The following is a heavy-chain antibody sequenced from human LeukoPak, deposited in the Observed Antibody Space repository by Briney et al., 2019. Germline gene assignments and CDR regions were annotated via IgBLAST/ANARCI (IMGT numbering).Heavy chain of an antibody. J-gene: IGHJ6*03. V-gene: IGHV3-30*02. Sequence: PGGSLRLSCAASGFTFSSYGMDWVRQAPGKGLEWVAFIRYDGSNKYYADSVKGRFTISRDNSKNTLYLQMNSLRAEDTAVYYCAKSRLRDYNYMDVWGKGTAVTVSS. CDR3: AKSRLRDYNYMDV. CDR2: IRYDGSNK. D-gene: IGHD5-24*01. CDR1: GFTFSSYG.